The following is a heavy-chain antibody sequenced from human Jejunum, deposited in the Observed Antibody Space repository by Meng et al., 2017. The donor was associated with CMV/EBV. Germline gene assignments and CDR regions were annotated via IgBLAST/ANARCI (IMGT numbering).Heavy chain of an antibody. V-gene: IGHV3-74*01. Sequence: YWMHWVRQSPGEGLVWVSRISPDGSSTRYADSVKGRFTISRDNSKNTLYLQINSLRADDTAVYYCAKVLNPPRMRFSYYGMDVWGQGTTVTVSS. CDR1: YW. D-gene: IGHD3-10*01. CDR3: AKVLNPPRMRFSYYGMDV. CDR2: ISPDGSST. J-gene: IGHJ6*02.